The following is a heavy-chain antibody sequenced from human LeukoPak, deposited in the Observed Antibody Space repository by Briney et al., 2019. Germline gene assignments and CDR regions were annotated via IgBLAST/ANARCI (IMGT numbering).Heavy chain of an antibody. Sequence: LTGGSLRLSCAASGFMFSSYWMSWVRQAPGKGLEWVADIKEDGSEKYYVDSVKGRFTISRDSAKNSLYLQMNSLRAEDTAVYYCARGDSSGYFMVRYYYYMDVWGKGTTVTVSS. CDR2: IKEDGSEK. J-gene: IGHJ6*03. CDR1: GFMFSSYW. CDR3: ARGDSSGYFMVRYYYYMDV. D-gene: IGHD3-22*01. V-gene: IGHV3-7*01.